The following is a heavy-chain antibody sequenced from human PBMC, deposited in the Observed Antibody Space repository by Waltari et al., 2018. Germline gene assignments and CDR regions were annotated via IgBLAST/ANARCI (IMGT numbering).Heavy chain of an antibody. CDR3: ARQKFVRGYSRKYNWFDP. J-gene: IGHJ5*02. D-gene: IGHD5-18*01. V-gene: IGHV4-34*01. Sequence: QVQLQQWGAGLLKPSETLSLTCAVYGGSFSGYYLSCIRRHPGRGLEWIGEINHSGSTNYNPTLKSRVTISVDTSKNQFSLKLSSVTAADTAVYYCARQKFVRGYSRKYNWFDPWGQGTLVTVSS. CDR1: GGSFSGYY. CDR2: INHSGST.